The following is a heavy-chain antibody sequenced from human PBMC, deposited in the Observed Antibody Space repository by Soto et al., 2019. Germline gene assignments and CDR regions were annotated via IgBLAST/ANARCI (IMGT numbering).Heavy chain of an antibody. CDR1: GFTFSSYA. Sequence: SGFTFSSYAMSWVRQAPGKGLEWVSAISGSGGSTYYADSVKGRFTISRDNSKNTLYLQMNSLRAEDTAVYYCAKDHFCTVTYYYYYYGMDVWGQGTTVTVSS. V-gene: IGHV3-23*01. CDR2: ISGSGGST. D-gene: IGHD4-17*01. J-gene: IGHJ6*02. CDR3: AKDHFCTVTYYYYYYGMDV.